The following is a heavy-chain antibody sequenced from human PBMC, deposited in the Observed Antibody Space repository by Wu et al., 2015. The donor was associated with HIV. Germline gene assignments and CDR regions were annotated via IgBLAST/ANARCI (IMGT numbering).Heavy chain of an antibody. V-gene: IGHV1-2*02. Sequence: QVQLVQSGAEVKKPGASVKVSCKASGYTFIGYYMHWVRQAPGQGLEWMGWINPNSGGTNYAQKFQGRVTMTRDTSISTAYMELSWLRSDDTAVYYCARSPLRYYYDSSAYYPFDYWARERWSPSPQ. J-gene: IGHJ4*02. CDR3: ARSPLRYYYDSSAYYPFDY. D-gene: IGHD3-22*01. CDR2: INPNSGGT. CDR1: GYTFIGYY.